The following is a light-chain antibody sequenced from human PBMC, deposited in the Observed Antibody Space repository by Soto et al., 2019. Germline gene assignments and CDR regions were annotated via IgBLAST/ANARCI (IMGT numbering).Light chain of an antibody. Sequence: EIVLTQSPGTLSLSPGERATLSCRVSQSVSSNYLAWYRRKPGQAPRLLIYGASNRATDIPGRFSGSGSGTDFTLTITSLEPEDFAVYYCQQYGSSPPTFGPGIRVEIK. CDR2: GAS. CDR3: QQYGSSPPT. V-gene: IGKV3-20*01. J-gene: IGKJ1*01. CDR1: QSVSSNY.